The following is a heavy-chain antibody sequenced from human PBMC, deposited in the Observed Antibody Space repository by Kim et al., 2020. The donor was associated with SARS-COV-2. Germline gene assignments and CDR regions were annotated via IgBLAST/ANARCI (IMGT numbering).Heavy chain of an antibody. CDR2: IWYGGSNK. J-gene: IGHJ4*02. V-gene: IGHV3-33*01. D-gene: IGHD1-7*01. Sequence: GGSLRLSCAASGFIFSSYGINWVRQAPGKGLEWVALIWYGGSNKYYADSVKGRFTISRVNSRNTLYLQMNSLGAEDTAVYYCARHRELLDYWGQGTLVTVSS. CDR1: GFIFSSYG. CDR3: ARHRELLDY.